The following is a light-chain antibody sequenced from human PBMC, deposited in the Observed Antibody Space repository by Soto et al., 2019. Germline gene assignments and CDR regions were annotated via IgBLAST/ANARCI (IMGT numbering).Light chain of an antibody. CDR3: CSYTTSNTRQIV. CDR1: SSDVGGYNY. J-gene: IGLJ1*01. V-gene: IGLV2-14*01. Sequence: CVLTQPASVSGSAGQSITISCTGTSSDVGGYNYVSWYQQQPGKAPKFMIYDVSNRPSGVSNRFSGSKSGNTASLTISGLQAEDEADYYCCSYTTSNTRQIVFGTGTKVTVL. CDR2: DVS.